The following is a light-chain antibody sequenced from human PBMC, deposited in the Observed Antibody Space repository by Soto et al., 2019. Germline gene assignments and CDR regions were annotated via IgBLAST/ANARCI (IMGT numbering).Light chain of an antibody. V-gene: IGKV3-20*01. CDR3: QQYGSSKLT. Sequence: EIVLTQSPGTLSLSPGERATLSCRASQSVSSSYLAWYQQKPGQAPRLLIYGASSRATGIPDRFSGSGSGTDFTLTISRVEPEDFAVYYCQQYGSSKLTFGGGTKVEIQ. CDR2: GAS. CDR1: QSVSSSY. J-gene: IGKJ4*01.